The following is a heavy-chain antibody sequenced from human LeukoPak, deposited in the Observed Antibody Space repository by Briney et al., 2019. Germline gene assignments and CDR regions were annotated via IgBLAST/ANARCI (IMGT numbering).Heavy chain of an antibody. Sequence: SVKVSCKASGGTLSSYDISWVRQAPGQWLEWMGGIIPVFGTAMYAQKFQGRVTVITDESTRVAYMELSSLTSEDTAMYYCARGADSSGWSFDVWGQGTLVTVSP. V-gene: IGHV1-69*05. J-gene: IGHJ4*02. CDR2: IIPVFGTA. CDR1: GGTLSSYD. D-gene: IGHD6-13*01. CDR3: ARGADSSGWSFDV.